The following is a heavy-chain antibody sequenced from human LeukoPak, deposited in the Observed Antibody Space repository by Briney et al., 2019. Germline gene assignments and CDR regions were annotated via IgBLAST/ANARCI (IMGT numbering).Heavy chain of an antibody. Sequence: GSSVKVSCRASGGTFSSYAVSWVRQAPGQGLEWMGGIIPIFGTANYAQNFQGRVTVIADKSTSTAYMEVSSLRSEDTAVYYCARVWKSGMYSSSPFDYWGQGTLVTVSS. V-gene: IGHV1-69*06. CDR1: GGTFSSYA. D-gene: IGHD6-6*01. CDR3: ARVWKSGMYSSSPFDY. CDR2: IIPIFGTA. J-gene: IGHJ4*02.